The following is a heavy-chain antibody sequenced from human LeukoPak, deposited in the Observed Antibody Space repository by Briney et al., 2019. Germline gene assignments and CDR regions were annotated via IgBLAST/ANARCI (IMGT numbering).Heavy chain of an antibody. CDR3: ARSNDYYGMDV. CDR1: GFTFSSYA. J-gene: IGHJ6*02. Sequence: PGGSLRLSCAASGFTFSSYAMHWVRQAPGKGLEWVSSISSSSSYIYYADSVKGRFTIPRDNAKNSLYLQMNSLRAGDTAVYYCARSNDYYGMDVWGQGTTVTVSS. D-gene: IGHD4/OR15-4a*01. CDR2: ISSSSSYI. V-gene: IGHV3-21*01.